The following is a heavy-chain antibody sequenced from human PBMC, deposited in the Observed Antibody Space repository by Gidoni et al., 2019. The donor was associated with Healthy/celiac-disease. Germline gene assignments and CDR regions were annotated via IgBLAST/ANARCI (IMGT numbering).Heavy chain of an antibody. J-gene: IGHJ4*02. CDR1: GFSLSTSGVG. Sequence: QITLKESGPTLVKPTQTLTLTCTFSGFSLSTSGVGVGWIRQPPGKALEWLALIYWDDDKRYSPSLKSRLTITKDTSKNQVVLTMTNMDPVDTATYYCAHREARSYDFWSGYSPYYFDYWGQGTLVTVSS. CDR3: AHREARSYDFWSGYSPYYFDY. V-gene: IGHV2-5*02. CDR2: IYWDDDK. D-gene: IGHD3-3*01.